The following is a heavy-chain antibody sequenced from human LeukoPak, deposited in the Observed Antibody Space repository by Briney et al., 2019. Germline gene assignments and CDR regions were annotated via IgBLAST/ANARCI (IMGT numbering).Heavy chain of an antibody. V-gene: IGHV1-2*02. Sequence: GASVKVSCKASGYTITGYYMHWVRQAPGQGLEWMGWINPNSGGTSYAQKFQGRVTMTRDTSISTAYMELSRLRSDDTAVYYCARGGVDYYDSSGYSDYWGQGTLVTVSS. CDR3: ARGGVDYYDSSGYSDY. J-gene: IGHJ4*02. CDR1: GYTITGYY. D-gene: IGHD3-22*01. CDR2: INPNSGGT.